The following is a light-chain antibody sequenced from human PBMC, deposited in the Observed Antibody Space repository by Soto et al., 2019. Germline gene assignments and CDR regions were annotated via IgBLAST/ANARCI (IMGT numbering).Light chain of an antibody. CDR1: SSNSGSNY. CDR2: RNN. J-gene: IGLJ2*01. V-gene: IGLV1-47*01. Sequence: FLLTQPPSASGAPGQRVTLSLSGSSSNSGSNYVYWYQQPPGTAPKLLIYRNNQRPSGVPDRFSGSKSGTSASLAISGLRSEDEADYYCAAWDDSRSGVVFGGGTKLTVL. CDR3: AAWDDSRSGVV.